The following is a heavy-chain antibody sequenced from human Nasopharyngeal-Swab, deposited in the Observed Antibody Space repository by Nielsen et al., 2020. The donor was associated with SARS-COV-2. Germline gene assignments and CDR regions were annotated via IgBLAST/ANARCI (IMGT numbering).Heavy chain of an antibody. J-gene: IGHJ6*02. CDR1: GGSFSGYY. Sequence: SETLSPTCAVYGGSFSGYYWSWIRQPPGKGLEWIGEINHSGSTNYNPSLKSRVTISVDTSKNQFSLKLSSVTAADTAVYYCARIRCSSTSCYSRTGNYYYYGMDVWGQGTTVTVSS. CDR2: INHSGST. CDR3: ARIRCSSTSCYSRTGNYYYYGMDV. V-gene: IGHV4-34*01. D-gene: IGHD2-2*01.